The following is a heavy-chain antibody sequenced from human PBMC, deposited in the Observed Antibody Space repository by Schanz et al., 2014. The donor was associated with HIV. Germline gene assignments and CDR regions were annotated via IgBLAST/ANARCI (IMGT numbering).Heavy chain of an antibody. Sequence: QVQLVQSGAEVRKPGSSVKVSCKASGGTFGSYAISWVRQAPGQGLEWMGGIMPILGTPNYAQKLQGRVTITADESTSTAYMELSSLRLEDTAVYYCAREGGNLVEGGYFFDYWGQGTLVTVSS. V-gene: IGHV1-69*01. D-gene: IGHD2-15*01. J-gene: IGHJ4*02. CDR1: GGTFGSYA. CDR3: AREGGNLVEGGYFFDY. CDR2: IMPILGTP.